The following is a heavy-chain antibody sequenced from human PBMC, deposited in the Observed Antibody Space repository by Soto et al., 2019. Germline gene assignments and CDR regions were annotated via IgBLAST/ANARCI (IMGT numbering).Heavy chain of an antibody. Sequence: SVKVSCKASGYTFTSYGISWVRQAPGQGLEWMGWISAYNGNTNYAQKLQGRVTMTTDTSTSTAYMELRSLRSDDTAVYYCARHAELPPNYHYYGMDVWGQGTTVTVSS. CDR1: GYTFTSYG. V-gene: IGHV1-18*04. J-gene: IGHJ6*02. D-gene: IGHD3-10*01. CDR2: ISAYNGNT. CDR3: ARHAELPPNYHYYGMDV.